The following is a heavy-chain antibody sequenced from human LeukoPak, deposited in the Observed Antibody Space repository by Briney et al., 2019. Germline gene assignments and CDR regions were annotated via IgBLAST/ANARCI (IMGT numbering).Heavy chain of an antibody. CDR3: ARPEDKYYFDY. CDR1: GGSISSYY. Sequence: PSETLSLTCTVSGGSISSYYWSWIRQPPGKGLEWIGYIYYSGSTNYNPSLKSRVTISVDTSKNQFSLKLSSVTAADTAVYYCARPEDKYYFDYWGQGTLVTVSS. CDR2: IYYSGST. J-gene: IGHJ4*02. V-gene: IGHV4-59*01.